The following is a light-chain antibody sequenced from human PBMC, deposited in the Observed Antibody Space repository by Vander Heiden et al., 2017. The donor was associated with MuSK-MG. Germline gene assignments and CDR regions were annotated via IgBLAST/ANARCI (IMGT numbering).Light chain of an antibody. CDR3: QQDGSSPNT. J-gene: IGKJ2*01. Sequence: EIVLTQSPGTLSLSPGERATLSCRASQSVSSTYLAWYQQKPGQAPRLLIYGASSRATGIPDRFSGSGPGTDFTLTISRLEPEDFAVYYCQQDGSSPNTFGQGTKLEIK. CDR2: GAS. CDR1: QSVSSTY. V-gene: IGKV3-20*01.